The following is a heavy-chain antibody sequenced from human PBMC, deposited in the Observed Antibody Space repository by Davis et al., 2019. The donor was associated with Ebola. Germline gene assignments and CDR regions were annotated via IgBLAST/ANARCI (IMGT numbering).Heavy chain of an antibody. CDR1: GDTLTSYA. J-gene: IGHJ4*02. CDR3: AHLGPQRYCSGGGCHGYLDY. V-gene: IGHV1-69*13. D-gene: IGHD2-15*01. CDR2: IIPVFRTA. Sequence: SVKVSCKAVGDTLTSYAMTWVRQAPGQGLEWMGGIIPVFRTANYAQKFQGRVTITADESSRTAYMELNGLRSEDTAVYYCAHLGPQRYCSGGGCHGYLDYWGQGTLVTVSS.